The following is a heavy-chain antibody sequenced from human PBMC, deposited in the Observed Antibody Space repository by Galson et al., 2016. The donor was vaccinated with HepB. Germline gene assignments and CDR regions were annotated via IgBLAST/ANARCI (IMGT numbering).Heavy chain of an antibody. D-gene: IGHD2-21*02. Sequence: SLRLSCAASGFTVRNYGMHWVRQAPGKGLEWVAVIWYAGSKKYYADSVTGRVPVSRDTSKNTLFLQMNSLGADDTAVYYCAKDGGVDFPDDFDIWGQGTMVTVSS. CDR1: GFTVRNYG. CDR2: IWYAGSKK. CDR3: AKDGGVDFPDDFDI. V-gene: IGHV3-33*06. J-gene: IGHJ3*02.